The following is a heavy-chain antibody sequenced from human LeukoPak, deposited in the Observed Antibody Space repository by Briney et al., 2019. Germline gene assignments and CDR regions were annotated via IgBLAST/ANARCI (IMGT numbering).Heavy chain of an antibody. D-gene: IGHD3-10*01. J-gene: IGHJ4*02. V-gene: IGHV3-30-3*01. CDR3: ARGPFGELYSTDY. CDR1: GFNFYSYV. Sequence: PGGSLRLSCAASGFNFYSYVMHWVRQAPGKGLEWVAIISYDGSNKFCADSVKGRFTISRDNSKNTLYLQMNSLRPEDTAVYYCARGPFGELYSTDYWGQGTLVTVSS. CDR2: ISYDGSNK.